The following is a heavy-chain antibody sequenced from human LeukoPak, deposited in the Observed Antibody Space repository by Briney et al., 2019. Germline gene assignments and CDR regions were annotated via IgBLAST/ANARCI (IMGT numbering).Heavy chain of an antibody. J-gene: IGHJ4*02. CDR2: ISSSSSYI. Sequence: KPGGSLRLSCAAAGFTFSSYSMNWVRQAPGKGLEWVSSISSSSSYIYYADSVKGRFTISRDNAKNSLYLQMNSLRAEDTAVYYCARARAHYGSGSYGYWGQGTLVTVSS. CDR1: GFTFSSYS. CDR3: ARARAHYGSGSYGY. V-gene: IGHV3-21*01. D-gene: IGHD3-10*01.